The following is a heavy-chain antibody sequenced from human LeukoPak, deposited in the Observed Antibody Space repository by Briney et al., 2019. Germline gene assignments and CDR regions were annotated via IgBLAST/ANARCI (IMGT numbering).Heavy chain of an antibody. CDR3: TTTTVTLDY. Sequence: SXMHWVRQASGKGLEWVGRIRSKANSYATTYAASVKGRFTISRDDSKNTAYLQMNSLKTEDTAVYYCTTTTVTLDYWGQGTLVTVSS. CDR2: IRSKANSYAT. CDR1: SX. D-gene: IGHD4-17*01. J-gene: IGHJ4*02. V-gene: IGHV3-73*01.